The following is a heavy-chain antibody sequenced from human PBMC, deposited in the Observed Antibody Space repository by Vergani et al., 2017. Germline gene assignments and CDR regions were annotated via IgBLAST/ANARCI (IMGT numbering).Heavy chain of an antibody. Sequence: QVQLAESGGGRVQPGRSLRLSCAASGFSFSSHAIHWVRQAPGKGLEWVAVISNDGSKKYYADSVKGRFTISRDNSKNTLDLQMNSLRTQDTAVYYCAIAGSVAAGNLQYGCYMDVWGKGTTVTVS. J-gene: IGHJ6*03. D-gene: IGHD5-24*01. CDR3: AIAGSVAAGNLQYGCYMDV. CDR1: GFSFSSHA. CDR2: ISNDGSKK. V-gene: IGHV3-30*03.